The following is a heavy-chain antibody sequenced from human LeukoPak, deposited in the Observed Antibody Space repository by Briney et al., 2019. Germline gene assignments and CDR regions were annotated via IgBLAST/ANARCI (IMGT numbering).Heavy chain of an antibody. D-gene: IGHD3-10*01. CDR2: IYHTGYS. J-gene: IGHJ3*02. Sequence: NPSETLSLTCSVSNYSLKRGYYWGWIRQPPGKGLEWIGNIYHTGYSYSNPSLKSRVTISVDKSKNQFSLKLSSVTAADTAVYYCASIFSPVLWFGERGAFDIWGQGTMVTVSS. V-gene: IGHV4-38-2*02. CDR1: NYSLKRGYY. CDR3: ASIFSPVLWFGERGAFDI.